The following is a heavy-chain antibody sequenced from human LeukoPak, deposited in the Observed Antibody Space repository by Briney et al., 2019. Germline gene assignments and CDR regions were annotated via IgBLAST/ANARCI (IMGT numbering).Heavy chain of an antibody. CDR2: IYYSGST. CDR1: GGSISSYY. J-gene: IGHJ6*03. D-gene: IGHD3-10*01. V-gene: IGHV4-59*01. CDR3: ARVMGSSKYYYYYYMDV. Sequence: PSETLSLTCTVSGGSISSYYWSWIRQPPGKGLEWIGYIYYSGSTNYNPSLKSRVTISVDTSKNQFSLKLSSVTAADTAVYYCARVMGSSKYYYYYYMDVWGKGTTVTVSS.